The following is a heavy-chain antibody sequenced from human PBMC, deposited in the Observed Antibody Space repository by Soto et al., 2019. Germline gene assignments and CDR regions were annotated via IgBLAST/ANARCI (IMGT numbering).Heavy chain of an antibody. V-gene: IGHV3-23*01. CDR3: AKDRQPDGLWPFDH. Sequence: EVQLLESGGSLVQPGVSLRLSCAASGFTFNTYAMSWVRQAPGKGLEWVAGLFGSGRGISYADAVKGRFIISRDNSNNFLYLQMHGLRVEDTAVYFCAKDRQPDGLWPFDHWGQGTLVTVSS. J-gene: IGHJ4*02. CDR2: LFGSGRGI. CDR1: GFTFNTYA. D-gene: IGHD2-2*01.